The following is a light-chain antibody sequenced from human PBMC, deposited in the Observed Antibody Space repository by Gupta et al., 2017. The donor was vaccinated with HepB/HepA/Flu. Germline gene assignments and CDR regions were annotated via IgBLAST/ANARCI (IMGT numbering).Light chain of an antibody. V-gene: IGLV2-8*01. CDR3: SSYAATNNL. CDR1: GSDVGGYNF. J-gene: IGLJ2*01. CDR2: EVS. Sequence: QSALTQPPSASGSPGQSVTISCTETGSDVGGYNFVSWYQQHPGKAPKLIIYEVSKRPSGVPDRFSGSKSGNTASLTVSGLQAEDEADYYCSSYAATNNLFGEGTKLTVL.